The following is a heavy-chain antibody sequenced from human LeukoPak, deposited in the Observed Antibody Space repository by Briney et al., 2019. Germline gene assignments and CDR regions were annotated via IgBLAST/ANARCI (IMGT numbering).Heavy chain of an antibody. J-gene: IGHJ4*02. V-gene: IGHV3-21*01. CDR3: ARDTTYCGGGCYSLTDY. D-gene: IGHD2-21*02. Sequence: GGSLRLSCAASGFTFSSFSMNWVRQAPGKGLEWVSSISSSSGSIYYADSLKGRFTISRDNAKNSLYLQMDSLRAEDTAVYCCARDTTYCGGGCYSLTDYWGQETLVSVSS. CDR2: ISSSSGSI. CDR1: GFTFSSFS.